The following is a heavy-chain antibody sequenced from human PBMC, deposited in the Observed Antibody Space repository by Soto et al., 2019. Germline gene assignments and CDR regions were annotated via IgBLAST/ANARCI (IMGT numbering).Heavy chain of an antibody. CDR3: ARQVVDGALAGSGSFDF. V-gene: IGHV4-39*01. CDR1: GGSIGSSSFY. CDR2: IYYSGYT. J-gene: IGHJ4*02. D-gene: IGHD3-10*01. Sequence: QLQLQESGPGLVKPSETLSLTCTVSGGSIGSSSFYWGWIRQPPGKGLEWIGTIYYSGYTYYSPSLQSRVTISADTSKNQFALKLTSVTAADTAVYYCARQVVDGALAGSGSFDFWGQGTLVTVSS.